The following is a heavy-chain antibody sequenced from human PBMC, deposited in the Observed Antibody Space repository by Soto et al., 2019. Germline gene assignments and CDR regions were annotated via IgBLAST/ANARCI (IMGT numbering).Heavy chain of an antibody. CDR2: ISYSGST. CDR3: ATMGTPATGLYYFDY. J-gene: IGHJ4*02. V-gene: IGHV4-30-4*01. CDR1: GGSISSGNYY. D-gene: IGHD1-7*01. Sequence: QVQLQESGPGLVKPSQTLSLTCTVSGGSISSGNYYWSWIRQPPGKGLEWIGFISYSGSTYYNASLNSRVTXSXAXSXXQCSLNLNSVTAADTAVYYCATMGTPATGLYYFDYWGQGTLVTVSS.